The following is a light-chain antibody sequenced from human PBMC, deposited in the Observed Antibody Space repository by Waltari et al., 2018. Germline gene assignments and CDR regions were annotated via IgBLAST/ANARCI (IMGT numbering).Light chain of an antibody. CDR3: QFDGSSPYT. Sequence: EFVLTQSPGTLSLSPGERASLSCRASQSVNSNYVAWYQQKPGQAPRLLIYGASSRATGIPDRFSGSGSGTDFTLTISRLATEDFAVYYCQFDGSSPYTFGQGTKLEIK. CDR1: QSVNSNY. V-gene: IGKV3-20*01. J-gene: IGKJ2*01. CDR2: GAS.